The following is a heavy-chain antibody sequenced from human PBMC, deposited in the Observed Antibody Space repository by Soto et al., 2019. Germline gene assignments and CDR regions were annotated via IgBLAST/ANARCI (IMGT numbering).Heavy chain of an antibody. D-gene: IGHD2-2*01. CDR1: GFTSDDYA. V-gene: IGHV3-9*02. J-gene: IGHJ4*02. CDR2: ISGNSDYI. Sequence: EVQLVESGGGLVQPGRSLRLSCAASGFTSDDYAMHWVRQPPGKGLEWVSSISGNSDYIGYADSVKGRFTISRDDAKSSLCLEMNSLRADDTALYYCAKDCTSTTCFSTWGRGTLVTVSS. CDR3: AKDCTSTTCFST.